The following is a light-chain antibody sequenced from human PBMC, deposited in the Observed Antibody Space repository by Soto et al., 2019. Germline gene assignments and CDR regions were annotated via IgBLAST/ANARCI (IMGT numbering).Light chain of an antibody. Sequence: QSVLTQPPSASGTPGQRVTISCSGSISNLGSNFVFWYQQLPGAAPKLLISRNDQRPSGVPDRFSGSKSGTSASLAISGLRSEDEGDYHCAAWDDSLRGVVFGGGTKLTVL. CDR3: AAWDDSLRGVV. CDR2: RND. J-gene: IGLJ3*02. CDR1: ISNLGSNF. V-gene: IGLV1-47*01.